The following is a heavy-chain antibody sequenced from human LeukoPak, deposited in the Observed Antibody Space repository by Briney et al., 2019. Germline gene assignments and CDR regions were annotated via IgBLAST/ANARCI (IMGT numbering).Heavy chain of an antibody. J-gene: IGHJ4*02. CDR3: ARGDYGDYTFDY. CDR1: GGSFSGYY. V-gene: IGHV4-34*01. D-gene: IGHD4-17*01. Sequence: SATLSLTCAVYGGSFSGYYWSWIRQPPGKGLEWIGEINHSGSTNYNPSLKSRVTISVDTSKNQFSLKLSSVTAADTAVYYCARGDYGDYTFDYWGQGTLVTVSS. CDR2: INHSGST.